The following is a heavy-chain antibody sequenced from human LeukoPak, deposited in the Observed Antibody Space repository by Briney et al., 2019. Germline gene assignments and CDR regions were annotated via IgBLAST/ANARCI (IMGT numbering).Heavy chain of an antibody. V-gene: IGHV1-2*02. CDR2: INPNSGGT. D-gene: IGHD3-16*01. J-gene: IGHJ6*03. Sequence: ASVKVSCKASGYTFTGFYLHWVRQAPGQGLEWMGWINPNSGGTNYAQKFQGRVTMTRETSISTAYMELSRLRSDDTAVYYCASLGFIGTYPIQGYYYYYMDVWGKGTTVTVSS. CDR3: ASLGFIGTYPIQGYYYYYMDV. CDR1: GYTFTGFY.